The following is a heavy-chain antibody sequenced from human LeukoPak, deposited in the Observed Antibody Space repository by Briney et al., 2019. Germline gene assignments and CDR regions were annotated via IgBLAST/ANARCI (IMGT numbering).Heavy chain of an antibody. CDR1: GFTFSSYA. CDR3: ARSYPRYSYGATTN. D-gene: IGHD5-18*01. Sequence: GRSLRLSCAASGFTFSSYAMHWVRQAPGKGLEWVAVISYDGSNKYYADSVKGRFTISRDNSKNTLYLQMNSLRAEDTAAYYCARSYPRYSYGATTNWGQGTLVTVSS. CDR2: ISYDGSNK. J-gene: IGHJ4*02. V-gene: IGHV3-30*04.